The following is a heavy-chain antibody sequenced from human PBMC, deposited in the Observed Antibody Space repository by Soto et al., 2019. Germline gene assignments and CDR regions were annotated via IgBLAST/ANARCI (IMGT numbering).Heavy chain of an antibody. V-gene: IGHV4-34*01. J-gene: IGHJ6*03. CDR2: INHSGST. D-gene: IGHD3-10*01. CDR1: GGSFSGYY. Sequence: SEPLSLTCAVYGGSFSGYYWSWIRQPPGKGLEWIGEINHSGSTNYNPSLKSRVTISVDTSKNQFSLKLSSVTAADTAVYYCARNGSGSSFPNYYYYYMDVWGKRTTVTVSS. CDR3: ARNGSGSSFPNYYYYYMDV.